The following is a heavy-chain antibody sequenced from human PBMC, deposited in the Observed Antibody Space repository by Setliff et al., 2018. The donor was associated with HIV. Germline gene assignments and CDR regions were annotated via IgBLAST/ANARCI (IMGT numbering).Heavy chain of an antibody. CDR3: ARGGSYSHGAFDI. Sequence: PGGSLRLSCAASGFSFSNYWMNWVRQVPGKGLEWVANINQDGSEKKYVDSMKGRLTISRDNAKNSLYLQMTSLRAEDTALYFCARGGSYSHGAFDIWGQGTMVTVSS. J-gene: IGHJ3*02. CDR1: GFSFSNYW. CDR2: INQDGSEK. D-gene: IGHD1-26*01. V-gene: IGHV3-7*03.